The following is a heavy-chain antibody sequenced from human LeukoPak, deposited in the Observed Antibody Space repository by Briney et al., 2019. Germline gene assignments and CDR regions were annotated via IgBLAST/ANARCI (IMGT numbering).Heavy chain of an antibody. CDR2: IIPILGIA. V-gene: IGHV1-69*04. D-gene: IGHD3-22*01. CDR3: ATRSVVVITIKGGDAFDI. Sequence: SVKVSCKASGGTFSSYAISWVRQAPGQGLEWMGRIIPILGIANYAQKFQGRVTITADKSTSTAYMELSSLRSEDTAVYYCATRSVVVITIKGGDAFDIWGQGTMVTVSS. CDR1: GGTFSSYA. J-gene: IGHJ3*02.